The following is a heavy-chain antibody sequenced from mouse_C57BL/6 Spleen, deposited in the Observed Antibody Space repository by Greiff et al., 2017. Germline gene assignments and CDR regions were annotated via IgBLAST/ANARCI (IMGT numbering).Heavy chain of an antibody. CDR1: GYTFTDYY. J-gene: IGHJ1*03. CDR2: INPNNGGT. D-gene: IGHD1-1*02. Sequence: EVQLQQSGPELVKPGASVKISCKASGYTFTDYYMNWVKQSHGKSLEWIGDINPNNGGTSYNQKFKGKATLTVDKSSSTAYMELRSLTSEDSAVYYCARWAYGGWYFDVWGTGTTVTVSS. V-gene: IGHV1-26*01. CDR3: ARWAYGGWYFDV.